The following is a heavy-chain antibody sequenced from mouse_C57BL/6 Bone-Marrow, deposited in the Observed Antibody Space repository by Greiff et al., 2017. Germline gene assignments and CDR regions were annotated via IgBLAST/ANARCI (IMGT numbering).Heavy chain of an antibody. Sequence: QVQLKQPGAELVKPGASVKLSCKASGYTFTSYWMQWVKQRPGQGLEWIGEIDPSDSYTNYNQKFKGKATLTVDTSSSTAYMRLSSLTSEDSAVYYCAREGLSGFAYWGQGTLVTVSA. CDR2: IDPSDSYT. J-gene: IGHJ3*01. CDR1: GYTFTSYW. D-gene: IGHD2-4*01. CDR3: AREGLSGFAY. V-gene: IGHV1-50*01.